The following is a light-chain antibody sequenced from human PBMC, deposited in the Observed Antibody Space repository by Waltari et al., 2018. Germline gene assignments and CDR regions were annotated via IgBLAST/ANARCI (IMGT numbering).Light chain of an antibody. J-gene: IGKJ1*01. Sequence: EIVMTQSPATLSVSPGERATLSCRDSQSVSSSLAWYQQKPGQAPRLLIYASSTRATGIPARFSGSGSGTEFTLTISSLQSEDFAVYYCQQYNNWPRTFGQGTKVEIK. V-gene: IGKV3-15*01. CDR1: QSVSSS. CDR2: ASS. CDR3: QQYNNWPRT.